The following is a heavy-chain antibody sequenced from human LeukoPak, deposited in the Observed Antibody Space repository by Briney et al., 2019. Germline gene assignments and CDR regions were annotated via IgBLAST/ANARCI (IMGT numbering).Heavy chain of an antibody. CDR1: GGSFSGYY. J-gene: IGHJ4*02. Sequence: SETLSLTXAVYGGSFSGYYWSWIRQPPGKGLEWIGEFNHSGSTNYNPSLKSRVTISVDTSKNQSSLKLSSVTVADTAVYYCARGVYRVVVPAARGVDYWGQETLVTVPS. V-gene: IGHV4-34*01. CDR3: ARGVYRVVVPAARGVDY. D-gene: IGHD2-2*01. CDR2: FNHSGST.